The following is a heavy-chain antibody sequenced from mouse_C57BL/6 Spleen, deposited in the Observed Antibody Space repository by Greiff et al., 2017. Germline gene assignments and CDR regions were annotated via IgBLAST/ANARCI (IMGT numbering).Heavy chain of an antibody. D-gene: IGHD1-1*01. CDR3: ARSGLYYGSSYFFYAMDY. CDR2: IDPSDSYT. CDR1: GYTFTSYW. V-gene: IGHV1-50*01. J-gene: IGHJ4*01. Sequence: QVQLQQPGAELVKPGASVKLSCKASGYTFTSYWMQWVKQRPGQGLEWIGEIDPSDSYTNYNQKFKGKATLTVDTSSSTAYMQLSSLTSEDSAVYYCARSGLYYGSSYFFYAMDYWGQGTSVTVSA.